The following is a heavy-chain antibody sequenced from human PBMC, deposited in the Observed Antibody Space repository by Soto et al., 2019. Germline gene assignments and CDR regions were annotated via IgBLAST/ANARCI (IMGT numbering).Heavy chain of an antibody. J-gene: IGHJ6*02. CDR2: ISSRSYTI. CDR1: GFTFSTYS. CDR3: ARGGSSSDNGMDV. D-gene: IGHD6-6*01. V-gene: IGHV3-48*02. Sequence: EVQLVESGGGLVQPGGSLRLSCPASGFTFSTYSMNWVRQAPGKGLEWVSYISSRSYTIYYVDSVKGRFTISRDNAKNSLYLQMNSLRDEDTAVYYCARGGSSSDNGMDVWGQGTTVTVSS.